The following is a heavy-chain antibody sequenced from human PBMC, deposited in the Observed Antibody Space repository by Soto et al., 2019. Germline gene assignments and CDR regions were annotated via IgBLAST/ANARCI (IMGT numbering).Heavy chain of an antibody. CDR1: GFTFSYYA. J-gene: IGHJ5*02. D-gene: IGHD2-15*01. CDR3: ARRRDGTCYGCYDH. CDR2: IRSNGGSA. Sequence: EVQLVESGGGVVQPGGSLRLSCAASGFTFSYYAIHWVRQAPGKGLEYVSAIRSNGGSASYANSVRGRFTISRDDSKNTVYLQMGSLRAEDMAVYYCARRRDGTCYGCYDHWGQGTLVTVSS. V-gene: IGHV3-64*01.